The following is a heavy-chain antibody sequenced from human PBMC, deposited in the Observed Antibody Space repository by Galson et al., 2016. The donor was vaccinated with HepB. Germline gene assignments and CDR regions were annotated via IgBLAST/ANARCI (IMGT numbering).Heavy chain of an antibody. V-gene: IGHV3-74*01. Sequence: SLRLSCAASGFTFSSYWMHWVRQAPGKGLVWVSRINSDGRSTSYADSVKGRFTISRDNAKNTLYLQMNSLRAEDTAVYYCARDPPCYDILTDEGYFDLWGRGTLVTVSS. J-gene: IGHJ2*01. CDR1: GFTFSSYW. D-gene: IGHD3-9*01. CDR3: ARDPPCYDILTDEGYFDL. CDR2: INSDGRST.